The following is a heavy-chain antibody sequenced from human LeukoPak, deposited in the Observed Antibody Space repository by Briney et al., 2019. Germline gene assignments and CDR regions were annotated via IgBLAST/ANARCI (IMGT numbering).Heavy chain of an antibody. CDR2: INPNSGGT. J-gene: IGHJ3*02. Sequence: GASVKVSCKASGYTFTSYDINWVRQATGQGLEWMGRINPNSGGTNYAQKFQGRVTMTRDTSISTDYMELSSLRSDDTAVYYCARDREVGSTDDAFDIWGQGTMVTVSS. CDR1: GYTFTSYD. V-gene: IGHV1-2*06. CDR3: ARDREVGSTDDAFDI. D-gene: IGHD1-26*01.